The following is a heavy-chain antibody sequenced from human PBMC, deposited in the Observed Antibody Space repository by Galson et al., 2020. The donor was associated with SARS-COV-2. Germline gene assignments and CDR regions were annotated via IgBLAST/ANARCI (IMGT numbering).Heavy chain of an antibody. CDR3: ATMWAYYDSSGYYGY. Sequence: ASVTVSCKVSGYTLTELSMHWVRQAPGKGLAWMGGFDPEDGETIYAQKFQGRVTMTEDTSTDTAYMELSSLRSEDTAVYYCATMWAYYDSSGYYGYWGQGTLVTVSS. J-gene: IGHJ4*02. V-gene: IGHV1-24*01. D-gene: IGHD3-22*01. CDR2: FDPEDGET. CDR1: GYTLTELS.